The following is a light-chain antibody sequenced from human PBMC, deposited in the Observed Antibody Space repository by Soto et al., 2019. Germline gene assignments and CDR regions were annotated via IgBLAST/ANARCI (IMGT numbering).Light chain of an antibody. Sequence: QSVLTQPPSASGSPGQSVTISCTGTSSDVGAYNYVSWYQQYPGKAPKLMIYEVSKRPSGVPDRFSGSKSGKTASLTVSGPQPEDEADYYCTSYAGSNIWVFGGGTKLTVL. CDR3: TSYAGSNIWV. V-gene: IGLV2-8*01. J-gene: IGLJ3*02. CDR1: SSDVGAYNY. CDR2: EVS.